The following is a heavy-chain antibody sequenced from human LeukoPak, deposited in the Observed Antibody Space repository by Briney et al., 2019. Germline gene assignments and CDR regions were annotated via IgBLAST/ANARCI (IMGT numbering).Heavy chain of an antibody. V-gene: IGHV3-30*18. J-gene: IGHJ3*02. Sequence: GGSLRLSCSASGFTFSTYDMHWVRQAPGKGLEWVAIISYDGSDKYYADSVKGRFTISRDNSKNTLYLQMNSLRAEDTAVYYCGKDLWEAALDIWGQGTMVTVSS. CDR1: GFTFSTYD. CDR3: GKDLWEAALDI. CDR2: ISYDGSDK. D-gene: IGHD3-16*01.